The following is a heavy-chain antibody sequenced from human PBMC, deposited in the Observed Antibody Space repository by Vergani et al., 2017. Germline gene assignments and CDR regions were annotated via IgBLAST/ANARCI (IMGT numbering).Heavy chain of an antibody. CDR1: GYTFTYRY. V-gene: IGHV1-18*04. D-gene: IGHD5-12*01. J-gene: IGHJ4*02. CDR3: ARDSDIVATMYYFDY. Sequence: QMQLVQSGAEVKKTGSSVKVSCKASGYTFTYRYLHWVRQAPGQALEWMGWISAYNGNTNYAQKLQGRVTMTTDTSTSTAYMELRSLRSDDTAVYYCARDSDIVATMYYFDYWGQGTLVTVSS. CDR2: ISAYNGNT.